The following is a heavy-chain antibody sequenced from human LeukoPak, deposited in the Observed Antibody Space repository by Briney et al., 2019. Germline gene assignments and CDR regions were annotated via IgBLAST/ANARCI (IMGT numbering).Heavy chain of an antibody. J-gene: IGHJ3*02. Sequence: GGSLRLSCEASGFTFSTYGMHWVRQAPGKGLEWITLIPYDGSNKYYADSVKGRFTISRDNSKNTLYLQMNSLRAEDTAVYYCARRVVVTAIILDVFDIWGQGTMVTVSS. V-gene: IGHV3-30*03. D-gene: IGHD2-21*02. CDR3: ARRVVVTAIILDVFDI. CDR2: IPYDGSNK. CDR1: GFTFSTYG.